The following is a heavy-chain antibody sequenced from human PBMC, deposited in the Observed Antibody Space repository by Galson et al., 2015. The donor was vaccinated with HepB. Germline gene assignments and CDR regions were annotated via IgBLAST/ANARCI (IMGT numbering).Heavy chain of an antibody. V-gene: IGHV1-18*04. J-gene: IGHJ4*02. CDR1: GYTFPSYG. Sequence: SVKVSCKASGYTFPSYGISWVRQAPGHGLEWMGSITSYTFKPNYAQKFQGRVTMTTDTSTNTVYMELWSLRVDDTAVYYCARRGYSGYDLALKVDYWGQGTLVTVSS. CDR3: ARRGYSGYDLALKVDY. CDR2: ITSYTFKP. D-gene: IGHD5-12*01.